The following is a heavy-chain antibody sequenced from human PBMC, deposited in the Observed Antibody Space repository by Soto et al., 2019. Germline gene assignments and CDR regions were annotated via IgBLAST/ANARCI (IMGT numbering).Heavy chain of an antibody. V-gene: IGHV1-69*01. D-gene: IGHD6-13*01. CDR2: IIPVFGTV. CDR3: ARDNPYTNSVGNWFDP. Sequence: QVRLVQSGAEVKKPGSSVKVSCKASGGTFSNYAITWLRLAPGQGLEWLGGIIPVFGTVNYAQKFQGRVTITADHSTSTADMELNRLRSEDTAVYYCARDNPYTNSVGNWFDPWGQGTLVIVS. CDR1: GGTFSNYA. J-gene: IGHJ5*02.